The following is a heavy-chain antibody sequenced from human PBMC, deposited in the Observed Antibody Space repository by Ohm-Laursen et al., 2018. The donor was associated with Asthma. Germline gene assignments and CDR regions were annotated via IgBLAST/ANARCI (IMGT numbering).Heavy chain of an antibody. CDR1: GGTISSYY. J-gene: IGHJ5*02. V-gene: IGHV4-59*01. CDR3: AREVVGSPYTDSYPANWFDP. CDR2: IYYSGST. D-gene: IGHD5-18*01. Sequence: SETLSLTCTVSGGTISSYYWSWIRPPPGKGLEWIGYIYYSGSTNYNPSLKSRVTISVDTSKNQFSLKLSPVTAADTAVYYCAREVVGSPYTDSYPANWFDPWGQGTLVTVSS.